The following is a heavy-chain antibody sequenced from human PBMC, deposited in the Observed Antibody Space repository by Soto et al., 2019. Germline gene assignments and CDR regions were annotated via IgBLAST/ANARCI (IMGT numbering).Heavy chain of an antibody. CDR1: WLTFSTWS. J-gene: IGHJ4*02. V-gene: IGHV3-48*01. CDR2: INSTGTIK. D-gene: IGHD2-2*01. CDR3: ARMSSSISAGC. Sequence: GYLILHFGAFWLTFSTWSITLVRQAPGKGLEWVAYINSTGTIKYYAGSVKGRFTISIDNAKNSLYLQMNSLRSVDTAVYYWARMSSSISAGCWGQGTLVTVSS.